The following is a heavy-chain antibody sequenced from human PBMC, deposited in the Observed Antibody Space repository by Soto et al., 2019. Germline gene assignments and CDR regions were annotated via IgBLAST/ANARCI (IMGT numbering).Heavy chain of an antibody. CDR2: ISSSSSYI. D-gene: IGHD2-15*01. CDR3: ARYMVDFYYYYGMDV. V-gene: IGHV3-21*01. Sequence: GGSLRLSCAASGFTFSSYSMNWVRQAPGKGLEWVSSISSSSSYIYYADSVKGRFTISRDNAKNSLYLQMNSLRAEDTAVYYCARYMVDFYYYYGMDVWGQGTTVTVSS. CDR1: GFTFSSYS. J-gene: IGHJ6*02.